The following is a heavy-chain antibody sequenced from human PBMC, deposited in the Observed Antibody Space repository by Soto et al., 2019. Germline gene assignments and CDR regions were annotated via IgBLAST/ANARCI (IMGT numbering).Heavy chain of an antibody. CDR2: ISAYNGNT. CDR3: ARAPHLRYFDWNTSNWFDP. D-gene: IGHD3-9*01. Sequence: ASVKVSCKASGYTFSSYVISWVRQAPGQGLEWMGWISAYNGNTKYAQKLQGRVTMTTDTSTSTAYMELSSLRSEDTAVYYCARAPHLRYFDWNTSNWFDPWGQGTLVTVSS. V-gene: IGHV1-18*01. CDR1: GYTFSSYV. J-gene: IGHJ5*02.